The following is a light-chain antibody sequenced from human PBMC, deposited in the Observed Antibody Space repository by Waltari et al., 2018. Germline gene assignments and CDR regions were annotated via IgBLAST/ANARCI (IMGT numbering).Light chain of an antibody. Sequence: QSALTQPASVSGSPGQSITISCIGTSRDVGAYNYFSWYQYHPGEAPKLLIYDVSNRPSGISHRFSGSKSGNTASLTISGLQAEDEALYYCSSYTTSSVVFGGGTKVTVL. CDR3: SSYTTSSVV. J-gene: IGLJ2*01. V-gene: IGLV2-14*03. CDR2: DVS. CDR1: SRDVGAYNY.